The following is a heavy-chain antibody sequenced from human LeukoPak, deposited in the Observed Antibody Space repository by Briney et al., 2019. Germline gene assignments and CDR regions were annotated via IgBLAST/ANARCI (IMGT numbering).Heavy chain of an antibody. V-gene: IGHV1-69*05. CDR3: ARGDEDYGDYVM. CDR2: IIPIFGTA. D-gene: IGHD4-17*01. CDR1: GGTFSSYA. Sequence: SVKVSCKASGGTFSSYAISWVRQAPGQGLEWMGRIIPIFGTANYAQKFQGRVTITTDESTSTAYMELSSLRSEDTAVYYCARGDEDYGDYVMWGQETLVTVSS. J-gene: IGHJ4*02.